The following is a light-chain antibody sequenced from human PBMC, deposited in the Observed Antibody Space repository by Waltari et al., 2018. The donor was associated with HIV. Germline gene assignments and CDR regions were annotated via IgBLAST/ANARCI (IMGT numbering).Light chain of an antibody. Sequence: EIVLTQSPGTLSLSPGERATLSCRASQSVSSSYLAWYQQKSGQAPRLLISGASSRATCIPDRCSGSGSGTEFTLTIARLEPEDFAVYYCQQSETFGQGTRVEIK. CDR2: GAS. CDR1: QSVSSSY. CDR3: QQSET. V-gene: IGKV3-20*01. J-gene: IGKJ1*01.